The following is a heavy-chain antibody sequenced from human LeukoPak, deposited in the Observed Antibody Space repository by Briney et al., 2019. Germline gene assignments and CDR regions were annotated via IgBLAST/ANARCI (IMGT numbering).Heavy chain of an antibody. J-gene: IGHJ4*02. V-gene: IGHV3-23*03. Sequence: GGSLRLSCAASDFSFTTYAMSWVRQAPGKGLEWVSVIYSGGSTAYADSMKGRFTISRDNSKNTLYLQMNSLRADDTAVYYCARAQPYHSSGSYFYYFDYWGQGALVTVSS. CDR2: IYSGGST. CDR1: DFSFTTYA. CDR3: ARAQPYHSSGSYFYYFDY. D-gene: IGHD3-22*01.